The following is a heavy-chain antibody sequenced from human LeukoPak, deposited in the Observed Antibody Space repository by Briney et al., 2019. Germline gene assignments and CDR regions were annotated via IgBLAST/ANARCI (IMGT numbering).Heavy chain of an antibody. Sequence: SETLSLTCTVSGYSLTSGYYWGWIRQPPGKGLEWIGSIYYSGSTYYNPSLKSRVTISVDTSKNQFSLKLSSVTAADTAVYYCARGSADYDTLTGYYTSYFDYWGQGTLVTVSS. D-gene: IGHD3-9*01. CDR2: IYYSGST. CDR3: ARGSADYDTLTGYYTSYFDY. V-gene: IGHV4-38-2*02. CDR1: GYSLTSGYY. J-gene: IGHJ4*02.